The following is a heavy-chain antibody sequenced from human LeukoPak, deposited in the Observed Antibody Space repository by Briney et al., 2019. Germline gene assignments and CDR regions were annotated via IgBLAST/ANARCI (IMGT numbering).Heavy chain of an antibody. CDR3: ARSSLGRGVSGFGY. J-gene: IGHJ4*02. CDR1: GFTLSDSG. D-gene: IGHD3-10*01. V-gene: IGHV3-23*01. CDR2: VSSDGRA. Sequence: GGSLRLSCAASGFTLSDSGMNWVRQPPGKGLEWVSGVSSDGRAYYGDSVKGRFTVSRDNSKNTLNLQMNNLRAEDTARYYCARSSLGRGVSGFGYWGQGTLVTVSS.